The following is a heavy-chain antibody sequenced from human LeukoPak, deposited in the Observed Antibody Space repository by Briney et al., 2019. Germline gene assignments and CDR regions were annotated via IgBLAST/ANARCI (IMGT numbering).Heavy chain of an antibody. J-gene: IGHJ4*02. Sequence: GASVKVSCKASGYTFTGYYMHWVRQALGQGLEWMGRINPNSGGTNYAQKFQGRVTMTRDTSISTAYMELSRVRSDDTAVYYCAREPWGYYGSGSIDYWGQGTLVTVSS. CDR2: INPNSGGT. D-gene: IGHD3-10*01. CDR1: GYTFTGYY. CDR3: AREPWGYYGSGSIDY. V-gene: IGHV1-2*06.